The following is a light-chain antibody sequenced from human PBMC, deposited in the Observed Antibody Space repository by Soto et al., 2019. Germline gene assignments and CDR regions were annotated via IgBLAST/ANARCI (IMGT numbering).Light chain of an antibody. J-gene: IGLJ1*01. Sequence: QSVLTQPASVSGPPGQSITISCTGTSSDVGGYNYVSWYQQHPGKAPKLMIYEVSNRPSGVSNRFSGSKSGNTASLTISGLQAEDEADYYCSSYTSSSTQVFGTGTKVTVL. CDR2: EVS. V-gene: IGLV2-14*01. CDR3: SSYTSSSTQV. CDR1: SSDVGGYNY.